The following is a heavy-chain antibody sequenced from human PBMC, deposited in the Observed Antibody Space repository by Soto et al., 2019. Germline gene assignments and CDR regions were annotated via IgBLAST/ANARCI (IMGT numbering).Heavy chain of an antibody. CDR2: INPNSGDT. Sequence: SVKVSCKASGYSFTGYNMHWVRQAPGQGLEWMGWINPNSGDTNYAQKFQGRVSMTRDTSISTAYMELSRLRSDDTAVYYCARDSIAAAGTLWDDYWGQGSLVTVSA. V-gene: IGHV1-2*02. J-gene: IGHJ4*02. D-gene: IGHD6-13*01. CDR1: GYSFTGYN. CDR3: ARDSIAAAGTLWDDY.